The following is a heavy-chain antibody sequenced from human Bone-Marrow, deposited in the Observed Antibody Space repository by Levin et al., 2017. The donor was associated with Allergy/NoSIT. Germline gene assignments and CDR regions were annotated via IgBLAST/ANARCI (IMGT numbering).Heavy chain of an antibody. CDR2: IDEGGSII. D-gene: IGHD2-15*01. V-gene: IGHV3-74*01. CDR3: ARDVAGRSGF. J-gene: IGHJ4*02. Sequence: GGSLRLSCAASGFTFSSFWMHWVRQAPGKGLVWVSRIDEGGSIIDYADSVKGRFTISRDNAKNTLFLQMNSLGAEDMAVYYCARDVAGRSGFWGQGTLVTVSS. CDR1: GFTFSSFW.